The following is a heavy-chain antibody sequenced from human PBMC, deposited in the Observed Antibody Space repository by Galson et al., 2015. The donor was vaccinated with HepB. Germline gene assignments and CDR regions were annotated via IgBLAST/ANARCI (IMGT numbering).Heavy chain of an antibody. Sequence: SLRLSCAASGFTFTDYWMTWVRQAPGKGPEWVANINQDGDEKYYLDSVKGRFTISRDNARNSPFLEMSSLSAEDTAVYYCARDFICTSTSCYKHYFDFWGQGTLVTVSS. V-gene: IGHV3-7*03. D-gene: IGHD2-2*02. CDR3: ARDFICTSTSCYKHYFDF. CDR2: INQDGDEK. CDR1: GFTFTDYW. J-gene: IGHJ4*02.